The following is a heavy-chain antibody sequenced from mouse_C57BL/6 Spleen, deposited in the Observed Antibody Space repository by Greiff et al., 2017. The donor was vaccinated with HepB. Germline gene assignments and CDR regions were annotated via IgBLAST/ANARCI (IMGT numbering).Heavy chain of an antibody. CDR3: ATTVVVPGDY. CDR2: ISSGSSTI. J-gene: IGHJ2*01. V-gene: IGHV5-17*01. Sequence: EVQVVESGGGLVKPGGSLKLSCAASGFTFSDYGMHWVRQAPEKGLEWVAYISSGSSTIYYADTVKGRFTISRDNAKNTLFLQMTSLRSEDTAMYYCATTVVVPGDYWGQGTTLTVSS. D-gene: IGHD1-1*01. CDR1: GFTFSDYG.